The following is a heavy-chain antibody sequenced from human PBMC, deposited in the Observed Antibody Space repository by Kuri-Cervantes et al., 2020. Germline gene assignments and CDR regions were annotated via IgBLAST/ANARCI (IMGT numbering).Heavy chain of an antibody. CDR3: ARGPLYSSSWSVDY. D-gene: IGHD6-13*01. J-gene: IGHJ4*02. CDR2: INPNSGGT. Sequence: ASVKVSCKASGYTFTDYYIHWVRQAPGQGLEWMGWINPNSGGTNYAQKFQGRVTMTRDTSISTAYMELSRLRSDDTAVYYCARGPLYSSSWSVDYWGQGTLVTVSS. CDR1: GYTFTDYY. V-gene: IGHV1-2*02.